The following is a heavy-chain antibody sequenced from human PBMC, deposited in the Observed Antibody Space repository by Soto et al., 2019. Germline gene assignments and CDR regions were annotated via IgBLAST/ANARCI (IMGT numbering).Heavy chain of an antibody. CDR3: ARGRVVSDAQGWFGP. J-gene: IGHJ5*02. V-gene: IGHV1-2*04. D-gene: IGHD2-2*01. CDR2: VNPISGGT. CDR1: GYTFTDYY. Sequence: ASVEVSCKASGYTFTDYYMHWVRQAPGQGLEYMGWVNPISGGTVYAEKFKGWVTLTRDTSISTAYMELNRLKSDDTAVYYCARGRVVSDAQGWFGPWGQGTLVTVSS.